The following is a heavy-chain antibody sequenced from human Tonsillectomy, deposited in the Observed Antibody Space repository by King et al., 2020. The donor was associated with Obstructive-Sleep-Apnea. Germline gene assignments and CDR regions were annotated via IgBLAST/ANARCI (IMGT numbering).Heavy chain of an antibody. CDR1: GITFSSYA. CDR2: ISSDGSNK. D-gene: IGHD3-9*01. CDR3: ARARYPFPGVYFDY. J-gene: IGHJ4*02. V-gene: IGHV3-30-3*01. Sequence: VQLVESGGGVVQPGRSLRLSCEASGITFSSYAMHWVRQAPDKGLEWVSVISSDGSNKDYAESMKGRFTVSRDNHKNTLYLQLNSLRPEDTAVYYSARARYPFPGVYFDYWGQGTLVTVPA.